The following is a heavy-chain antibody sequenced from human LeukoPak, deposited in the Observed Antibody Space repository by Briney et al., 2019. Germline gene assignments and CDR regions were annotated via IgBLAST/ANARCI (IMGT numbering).Heavy chain of an antibody. CDR1: GFTVSSNY. CDR3: ARGSSPTGYYGMDV. D-gene: IGHD1-14*01. V-gene: IGHV3-53*01. Sequence: QTGGSLRLSCAASGFTVSSNYMSWVRQAPGKGLEWVSVIYSGGSTYYADSVKGRFTISRDNSKNTLYLQMNSLRAEDTAVYYCARGSSPTGYYGMDVWGQGTTVTVSS. CDR2: IYSGGST. J-gene: IGHJ6*02.